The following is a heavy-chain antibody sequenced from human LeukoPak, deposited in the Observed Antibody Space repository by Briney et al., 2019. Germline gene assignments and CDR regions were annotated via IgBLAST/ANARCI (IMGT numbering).Heavy chain of an antibody. J-gene: IGHJ4*02. Sequence: GGSLRLSCAASRFTFNNYGMRWFRQAAGKGLQWVSSINTNGASTYYADSVKGRFTISRDNSNNMVYLQMNSLRVEETAIYYCVAGSTEYGNAYAHWGQGTLVTVSS. CDR1: RFTFNNYG. D-gene: IGHD2/OR15-2a*01. CDR2: INTNGAST. CDR3: VAGSTEYGNAYAH. V-gene: IGHV3-23*01.